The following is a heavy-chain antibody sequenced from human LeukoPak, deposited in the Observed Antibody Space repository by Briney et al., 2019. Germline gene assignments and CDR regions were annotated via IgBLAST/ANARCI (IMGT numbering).Heavy chain of an antibody. Sequence: SETLSLTCAVYGGSFSGYYWSWIRQPPGKGLEWIGEINHSGSTNYNPSLKSRVTISVDTSKNQFSLKLSSVTAADTAVYYCARAGWYFDYWGQGTLVTVSS. D-gene: IGHD6-19*01. CDR1: GGSFSGYY. J-gene: IGHJ4*02. V-gene: IGHV4-34*01. CDR3: ARAGWYFDY. CDR2: INHSGST.